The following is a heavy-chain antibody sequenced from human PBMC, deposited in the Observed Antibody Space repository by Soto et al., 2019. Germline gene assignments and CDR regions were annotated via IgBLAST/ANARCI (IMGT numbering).Heavy chain of an antibody. V-gene: IGHV5-51*01. Sequence: GESLKISCKGSGYSFTSYWIGWVRQMPGKGLEWMGIIYPGDSDTRYSPSFQGQVTISADKSISTAYLQWSSLKASETAMYYCARHSRYELPPNYYYYYGMDVWGQGTTVTVSS. CDR2: IYPGDSDT. CDR3: ARHSRYELPPNYYYYYGMDV. D-gene: IGHD2-2*01. J-gene: IGHJ6*02. CDR1: GYSFTSYW.